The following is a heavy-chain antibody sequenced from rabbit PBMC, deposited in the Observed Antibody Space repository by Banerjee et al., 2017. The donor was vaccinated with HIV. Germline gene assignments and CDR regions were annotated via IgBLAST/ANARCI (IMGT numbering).Heavy chain of an antibody. CDR2: IGVGGGST. Sequence: QSLEESGGDLVKPGASLTLTCTASGFSFSSGYYMCWVRQAPGKGLEWIACIGVGGGSTYYASWAKGRFTISKASSTTVTLQMTSLTAADTATYFCARSTSSGYYIPLNLWGPGTLVTVS. V-gene: IGHV1S40*01. J-gene: IGHJ4*01. CDR1: GFSFSSGYY. CDR3: ARSTSSGYYIPLNL. D-gene: IGHD1-1*01.